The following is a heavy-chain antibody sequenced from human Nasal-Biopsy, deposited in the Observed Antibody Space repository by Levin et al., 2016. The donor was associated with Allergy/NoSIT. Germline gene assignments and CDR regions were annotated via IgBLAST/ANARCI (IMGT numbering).Heavy chain of an antibody. Sequence: SETLSLTCTVSGGSINYYYWGWFRQSPGKGLEWIGHVAYSGTTNSNSSLTSRVTILLDAPRNEFSLKLKSVTAADTAVYYCARGVLGGDRFYYWYFDLWGRGTLVKVSS. V-gene: IGHV4-59*01. J-gene: IGHJ2*01. CDR1: GGSINYYY. D-gene: IGHD2-21*02. CDR3: ARGVLGGDRFYYWYFDL. CDR2: VAYSGTT.